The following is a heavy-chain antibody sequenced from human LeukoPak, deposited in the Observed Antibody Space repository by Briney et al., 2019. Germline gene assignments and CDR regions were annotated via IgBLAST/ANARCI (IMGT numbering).Heavy chain of an antibody. D-gene: IGHD4-23*01. CDR2: ISAYNGNT. CDR3: ARDYGGDAFDI. CDR1: GYTFTSYY. J-gene: IGHJ3*02. V-gene: IGHV1-18*04. Sequence: ASVKVSCKASGYTFTSYYMHWVRQAPGQGLEWMGWISAYNGNTNYAQKLQGRVTMTTDTSTSTAYMELSSLRSEDTAVYYCARDYGGDAFDIWGQGTMVTVSS.